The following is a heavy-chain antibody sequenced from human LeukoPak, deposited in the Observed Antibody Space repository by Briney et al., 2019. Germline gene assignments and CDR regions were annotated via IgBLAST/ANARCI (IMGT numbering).Heavy chain of an antibody. V-gene: IGHV3-23*01. D-gene: IGHD3-3*01. J-gene: IGHJ4*02. CDR1: GFTFNSYA. CDR2: ISGSGGST. CDR3: AKGFGSIFGVVDQ. Sequence: GGSLRLSCAASGFTFNSYAMSWVRQAPGKGLEWVSAISGSGGSTYYADSVKGRFTISRDQSKNTLYLQMNSLRAEDTAVYYCAKGFGSIFGVVDQWGQGTLVTVSS.